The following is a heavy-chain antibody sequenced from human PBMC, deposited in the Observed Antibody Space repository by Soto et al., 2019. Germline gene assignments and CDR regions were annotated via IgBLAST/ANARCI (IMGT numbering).Heavy chain of an antibody. V-gene: IGHV3-30-3*01. CDR1: GFTFSSYA. CDR3: ARDLRCRFDP. J-gene: IGHJ5*02. Sequence: QVQLVESGGGVVQPGRSLRLSCAASGFTFSSYAMHWVRQAPGKGLEWVAVISYDGSNKYYADSVKGRFTISRDNSKNTLYLQMNSLRAEDTAVYYCARDLRCRFDPWGQGTLVTVSS. CDR2: ISYDGSNK.